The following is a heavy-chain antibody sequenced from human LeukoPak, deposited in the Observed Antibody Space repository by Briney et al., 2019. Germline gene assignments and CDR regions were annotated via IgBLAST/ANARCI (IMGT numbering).Heavy chain of an antibody. CDR1: GFTFSSYA. CDR2: ISGSGGGT. V-gene: IGHV3-23*01. CDR3: ARVGYCSVTSCYWRAFDI. Sequence: PGGSLRLSCAASGFTFSSYAMSWVRQAPGKGLEWVSTISGSGGGTYYADSVKGRFTISRDNAKTSLYLQMNSLRAEDTAVYYCARVGYCSVTSCYWRAFDIRGQGTMVTVSS. D-gene: IGHD2-2*01. J-gene: IGHJ3*02.